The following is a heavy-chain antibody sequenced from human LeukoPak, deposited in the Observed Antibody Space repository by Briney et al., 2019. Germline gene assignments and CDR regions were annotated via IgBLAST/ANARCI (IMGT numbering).Heavy chain of an antibody. J-gene: IGHJ3*02. CDR1: GFTFSSYA. V-gene: IGHV3-23*01. CDR2: ISGSGGSA. D-gene: IGHD3-22*01. CDR3: AKDPSYDSSGTHDAFDI. Sequence: GGSLRLSCAASGFTFSSYAMSWVRQAPGKGLEWVSAISGSGGSAYYADSVKGRFTVSRDNSKNTLYLQMNSLRAEDTAVYYCAKDPSYDSSGTHDAFDIWGQGTMVTVSS.